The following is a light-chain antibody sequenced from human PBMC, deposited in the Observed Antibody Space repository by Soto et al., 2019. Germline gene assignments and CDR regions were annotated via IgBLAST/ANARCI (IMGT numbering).Light chain of an antibody. J-gene: IGKJ2*01. Sequence: DIQMTQSPSSLSASVGDTVTITCRASQHITNDCAWYQQKAGRAPKCLILLASRLQTGVPSRFSGSGSATEFTLTISSLQPEDFATYYCLPHNGYPPVFGQGTKVEIK. V-gene: IGKV1-17*01. CDR1: QHITND. CDR3: LPHNGYPPV. CDR2: LAS.